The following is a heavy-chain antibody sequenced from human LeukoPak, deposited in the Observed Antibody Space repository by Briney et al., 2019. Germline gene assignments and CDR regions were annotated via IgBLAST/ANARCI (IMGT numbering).Heavy chain of an antibody. CDR1: GGSISSYY. D-gene: IGHD4-17*01. CDR3: ARASTVTRAVGSFDY. CDR2: IYYSGST. Sequence: SETLSLTCTVSGGSISSYYWSWIRQPPGKGLEWIGYIYYSGSTYYNPSLKSRVTISVDTSKNQFSLKLSSVTAADTAVYYCARASTVTRAVGSFDYWGQGTLVTVSS. J-gene: IGHJ4*02. V-gene: IGHV4-59*12.